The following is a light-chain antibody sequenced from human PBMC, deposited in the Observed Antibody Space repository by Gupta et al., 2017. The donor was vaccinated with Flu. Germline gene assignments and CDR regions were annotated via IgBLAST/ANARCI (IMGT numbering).Light chain of an antibody. CDR1: TSDVGNYDY. J-gene: IGLJ2*01. CDR2: GVT. CDR3: CSYAGTFTFV. V-gene: IGLV2-11*01. Sequence: TTSDVGNYDYVSWYHQHPGKAPKLMIYGVTERPSGVPDRFSGSKSGNTASLTISGLQAEDEAFYYCCSYAGTFTFVFGGGTRLTVL.